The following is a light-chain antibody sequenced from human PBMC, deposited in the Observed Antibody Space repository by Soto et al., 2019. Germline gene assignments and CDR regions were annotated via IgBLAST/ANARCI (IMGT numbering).Light chain of an antibody. Sequence: EIVMTQSPATLSVSPGERATLSCRASQSVSSNLAWYQQKPGQAPRLLIYGASSRATGIPARFSGSGSGTEFTLTISSLQSEDFAVYXXXXXXXXXPRTFGQGTKVDIK. J-gene: IGKJ1*01. V-gene: IGKV3-15*01. CDR1: QSVSSN. CDR3: XXXXXXXPRT. CDR2: GAS.